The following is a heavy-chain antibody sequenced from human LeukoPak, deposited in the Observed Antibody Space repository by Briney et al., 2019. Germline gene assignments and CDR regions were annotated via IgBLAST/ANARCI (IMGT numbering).Heavy chain of an antibody. CDR1: GGSISSSYYY. J-gene: IGHJ4*02. D-gene: IGHD6-19*01. V-gene: IGHV4-39*01. Sequence: PSETLSLTCTVSGGSISSSYYYWGWIRQPPGKGLEWIGSIYYSGSTYYNPSLKSRVTISVDTSRNQFSLKLSSVTAGDTAVYYCARLTVAGLTEGFWGQGTPVIVSS. CDR3: ARLTVAGLTEGF. CDR2: IYYSGST.